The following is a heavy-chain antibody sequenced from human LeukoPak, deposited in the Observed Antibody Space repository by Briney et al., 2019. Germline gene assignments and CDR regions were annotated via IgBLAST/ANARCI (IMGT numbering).Heavy chain of an antibody. CDR2: IYTSGSP. CDR1: GGSISSYY. Sequence: SETLSLTCHVSGGSISSYYWSWIRQPARKGLEWIGRIYTSGSPNYNPSLKSRVTMSVDTSKNQFSLKLSSVTAADTAVYYCARDRTGASYYTGWGPSWGQGTLVTVSS. D-gene: IGHD3-10*01. CDR3: ARDRTGASYYTGWGPS. J-gene: IGHJ5*02. V-gene: IGHV4-4*07.